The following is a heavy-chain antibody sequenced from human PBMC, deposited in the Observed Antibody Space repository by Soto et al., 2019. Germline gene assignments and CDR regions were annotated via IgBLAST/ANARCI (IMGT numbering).Heavy chain of an antibody. Sequence: QVQLVESGGVVVQPGRSLRLSCAASGFTFSSYAMHWVRQAPDKGLEWVAVISYDGSNKFYADSVKGRFTISRDNSKNTLYLQMNSLRAEDTAVYYCAREQTYCTNGVCASYYGMDVWGQGTTVTVSS. V-gene: IGHV3-30*04. D-gene: IGHD2-8*01. CDR2: ISYDGSNK. CDR1: GFTFSSYA. J-gene: IGHJ6*02. CDR3: AREQTYCTNGVCASYYGMDV.